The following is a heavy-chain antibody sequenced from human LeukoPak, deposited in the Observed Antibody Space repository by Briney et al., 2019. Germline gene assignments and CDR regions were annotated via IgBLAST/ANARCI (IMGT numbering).Heavy chain of an antibody. Sequence: ASVKVSCKASGYTFTSYGISWVRQAPGQGLEWMGWINPNSGGTNYAQKFQGRVTMTRDTSISTAYMELSRLRSDDTAVYYCAKTLTGYSSGSFDYWGQGTLVTVSS. D-gene: IGHD6-19*01. CDR1: GYTFTSYG. V-gene: IGHV1-2*02. J-gene: IGHJ4*02. CDR3: AKTLTGYSSGSFDY. CDR2: INPNSGGT.